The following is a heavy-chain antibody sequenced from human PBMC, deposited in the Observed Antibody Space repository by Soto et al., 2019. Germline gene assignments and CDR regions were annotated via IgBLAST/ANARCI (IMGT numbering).Heavy chain of an antibody. CDR1: EDTFTGYQ. CDR3: ATVRGTGATTMRFDT. D-gene: IGHD5-18*01. J-gene: IGHJ5*02. Sequence: QVQLVQSGAEVQKPGASVKVSCKASEDTFTGYQINWVRQDIGQGLEWMGWMNPNSGNFGFAQKFQGRVTMTRNTSIITAYMELSGLRSEDTAIYYCATVRGTGATTMRFDTWGQGTLVTVSS. CDR2: MNPNSGNF. V-gene: IGHV1-8*01.